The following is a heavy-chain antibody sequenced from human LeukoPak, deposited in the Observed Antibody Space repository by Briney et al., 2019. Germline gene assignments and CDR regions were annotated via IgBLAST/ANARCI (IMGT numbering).Heavy chain of an antibody. CDR1: VFTFSSNW. J-gene: IGHJ4*02. Sequence: GGSLRLSCVDSVFTFSSNWIGWVRQAPGKGLEWVANIKQDGSQKNYVDSVRGRFTISRDSAKKSLYLQMNSLRAEDTFVCYCLRERSKGCLDYWGQGTLVTVSS. V-gene: IGHV3-7*01. CDR3: LRERSKGCLDY. CDR2: IKQDGSQK.